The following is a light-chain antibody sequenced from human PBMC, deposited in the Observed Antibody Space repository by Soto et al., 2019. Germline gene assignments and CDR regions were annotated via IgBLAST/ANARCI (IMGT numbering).Light chain of an antibody. V-gene: IGKV1-5*03. CDR2: EAS. CDR1: RTISSW. J-gene: IGKJ2*01. Sequence: DIQMTQSPSTLSASVGDRVTITCRASRTISSWLAWYQQKPGKAPKLLIYEASSLESGVPSRFSGSGSGTEFTLTISSLQPDDFATYYCQQYNSYSYTFGQGTKLEIK. CDR3: QQYNSYSYT.